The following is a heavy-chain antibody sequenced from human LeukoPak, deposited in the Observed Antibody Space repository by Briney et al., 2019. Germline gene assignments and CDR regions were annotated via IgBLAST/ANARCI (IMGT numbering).Heavy chain of an antibody. CDR3: ARVRMGDDFNPFDY. D-gene: IGHD5-24*01. Sequence: GGSLRLSCAASEFTFSSFWIYWVRHAPGKGLVWVSRINSDGSETIYADSVKGRFTISRDNAKNTLYLQMNSLRAEDTAVYYCARVRMGDDFNPFDYWGQGTLVTVSS. CDR2: INSDGSET. CDR1: EFTFSSFW. J-gene: IGHJ4*02. V-gene: IGHV3-74*01.